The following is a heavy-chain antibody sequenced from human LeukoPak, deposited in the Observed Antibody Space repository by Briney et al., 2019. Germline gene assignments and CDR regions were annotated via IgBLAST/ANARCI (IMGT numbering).Heavy chain of an antibody. Sequence: SETLSLTCTVSGGSISNYYWSWIRQPAGKVLEWIGRKYARGSSNYNPPVQSRVTMSVDTSKNQSYLKLRSVTAADTAVYYCARGRYCSADICTGGDSFDIWGQGTMVSVSP. CDR3: ARGRYCSADICTGGDSFDI. J-gene: IGHJ3*02. CDR2: KYARGSS. CDR1: GGSISNYY. D-gene: IGHD2-15*01. V-gene: IGHV4-4*07.